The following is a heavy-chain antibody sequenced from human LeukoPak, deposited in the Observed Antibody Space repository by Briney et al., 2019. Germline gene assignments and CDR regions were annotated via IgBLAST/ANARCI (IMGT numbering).Heavy chain of an antibody. V-gene: IGHV3-23*01. CDR1: GFTFSSYG. D-gene: IGHD2-2*01. CDR2: ISGSGGST. J-gene: IGHJ4*02. CDR3: ATKGFKYIVVVPAAFGY. Sequence: GGTLRLSCAASGFTFSSYGMSWVRQAPGKGLEWVSAISGSGGSTYYADSVKGRFTISRDNSKSTLYLQMNSLRAEDTAVYYCATKGFKYIVVVPAAFGYWGQGTLVTVSS.